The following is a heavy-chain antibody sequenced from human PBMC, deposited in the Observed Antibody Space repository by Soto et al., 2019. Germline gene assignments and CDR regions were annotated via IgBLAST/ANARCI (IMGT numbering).Heavy chain of an antibody. CDR1: GGSIRNGYYY. V-gene: IGHV4-30-4*01. J-gene: IGHJ4*02. Sequence: KASETLSLTCTVSGGSIRNGYYYWSWIRQLPGKGLEWIGNIYYIGTTSYNPSLKSRVTISIDTSKNQFSLKLSSVTAADTAVYYCARRGTTGTTLHFDYWGQGTLVTVSS. CDR3: ARRGTTGTTLHFDY. D-gene: IGHD1-1*01. CDR2: IYYIGTT.